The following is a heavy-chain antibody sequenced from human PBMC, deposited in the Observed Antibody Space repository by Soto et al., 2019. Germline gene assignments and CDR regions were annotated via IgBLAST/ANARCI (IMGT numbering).Heavy chain of an antibody. CDR2: INSDGSST. CDR1: GFTFSSYW. Sequence: EVQLVESGGGLVQPEGSLRLSCAASGFTFSSYWMHWVRQAPGKGLVWVSRINSDGSSTNYADSVKGRFTISRDNAKNTLYLQMNSLRAEDTAVYYCAGGVAGQFDYWGQGTLVTVSS. V-gene: IGHV3-74*01. D-gene: IGHD6-19*01. J-gene: IGHJ4*02. CDR3: AGGVAGQFDY.